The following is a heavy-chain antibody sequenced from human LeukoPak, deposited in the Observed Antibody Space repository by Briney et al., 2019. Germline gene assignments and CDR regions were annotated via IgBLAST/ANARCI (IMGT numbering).Heavy chain of an antibody. CDR1: GFTFSSYA. CDR3: AKDHRYYGSRNYPDLFDY. D-gene: IGHD3-10*01. J-gene: IGHJ4*02. CDR2: ISGSGGST. Sequence: GGSLRLSCAASGFTFSSYAMSWVRQAPGKGLEWVSAISGSGGSTYYADSVKGRFTISRDNSKNTLYLQMNSLRAEDTAVYYCAKDHRYYGSRNYPDLFDYWGQGTLVTVSS. V-gene: IGHV3-23*01.